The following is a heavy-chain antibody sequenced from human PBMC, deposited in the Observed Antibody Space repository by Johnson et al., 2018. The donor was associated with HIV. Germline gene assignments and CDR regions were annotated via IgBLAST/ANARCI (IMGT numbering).Heavy chain of an antibody. CDR3: ARGGIVATDAFDI. D-gene: IGHD5-12*01. CDR2: IKQDGSEK. J-gene: IGHJ3*02. V-gene: IGHV3-7*01. Sequence: VQLVESGGGLVQPGGSLRLSCAASGFTFSSYWMSWVRQAPGKGLEWVANIKQDGSEKYYVDSVKGRFPISRDNAKNSLYLQMNSLRAEDTAVYYCARGGIVATDAFDIWGQGTMVTVSS. CDR1: GFTFSSYW.